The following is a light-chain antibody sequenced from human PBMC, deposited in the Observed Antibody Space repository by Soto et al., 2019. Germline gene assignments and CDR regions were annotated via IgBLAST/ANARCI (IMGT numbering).Light chain of an antibody. CDR2: AAF. CDR1: QGISNY. J-gene: IGKJ3*01. Sequence: DIQMTQSPSSLSASVGDRVTITCRASQGISNYLAWYQQKPGKVPKLLIYAAFVSQSGVPSRFSGSGSGTEFTLTISSLQPEDVATYYCQKYSSAPHFGPGTKVDIK. V-gene: IGKV1-27*01. CDR3: QKYSSAPH.